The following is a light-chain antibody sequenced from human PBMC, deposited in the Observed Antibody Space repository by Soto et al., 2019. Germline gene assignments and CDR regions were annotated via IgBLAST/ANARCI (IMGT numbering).Light chain of an antibody. Sequence: EIVVTQSPAILSVSPGERVTLSCRASQNVVTNLAWYQQRLGQAPRLLIYGASARATGVPARFSGSGSGTEFFLTISRLQSEDFAVYYCQHYNNWLGTFGGGTKVEIK. V-gene: IGKV3-15*01. J-gene: IGKJ4*01. CDR1: QNVVTN. CDR3: QHYNNWLGT. CDR2: GAS.